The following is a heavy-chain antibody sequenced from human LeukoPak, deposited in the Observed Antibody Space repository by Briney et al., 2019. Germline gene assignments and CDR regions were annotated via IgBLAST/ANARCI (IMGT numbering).Heavy chain of an antibody. J-gene: IGHJ4*02. D-gene: IGHD3/OR15-3a*01. CDR3: ARVDNRDWYYFDY. CDR2: INPKSGGT. Sequence: ASVKLSCQASGYNFADHYVHWVRQALGQGLEWMGWINPKSGGTDYAQKFQGRVAMTSDTSIRTGYMELNNLTSYDTAVYYCARVDNRDWYYFDYWGQGSLVTVSS. CDR1: GYNFADHY. V-gene: IGHV1-2*02.